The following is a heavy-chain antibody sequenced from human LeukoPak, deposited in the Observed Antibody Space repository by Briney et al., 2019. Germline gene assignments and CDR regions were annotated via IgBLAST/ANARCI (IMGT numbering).Heavy chain of an antibody. CDR1: GFTFSSYS. J-gene: IGHJ4*02. V-gene: IGHV3-48*01. CDR2: ISSSSSTI. Sequence: GGSLRLSCAASGFTFSSYSMNWVRQAPGKGLEWVSYISSSSSTIYYADSVKGRFTISRDNAKNSLYLQMNSLRAEDTAVYYCARDRRLRYFGDWGQGTLVTVSS. D-gene: IGHD3-9*01. CDR3: ARDRRLRYFGD.